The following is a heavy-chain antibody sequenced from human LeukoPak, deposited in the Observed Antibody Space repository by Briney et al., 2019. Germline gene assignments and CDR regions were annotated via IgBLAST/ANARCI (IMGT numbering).Heavy chain of an antibody. V-gene: IGHV4-34*01. CDR3: ARAEYSSFFFDY. CDR2: INHSGST. CDR1: GGSFSGYY. J-gene: IGHJ4*02. D-gene: IGHD6-6*01. Sequence: SETLSLTCAVYGGSFSGYYWSWIRQPPGKGLEWIGEINHSGSTNYNPSLKSRVTISVDKSKNQFSLKLSSVTAADTAVYYCARAEYSSFFFDYWGQGTLVTVSS.